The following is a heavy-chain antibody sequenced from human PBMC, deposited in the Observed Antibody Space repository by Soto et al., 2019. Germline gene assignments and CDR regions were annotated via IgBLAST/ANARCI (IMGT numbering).Heavy chain of an antibody. Sequence: PGGSLRLSCAASGFTFSSYGMHWVRQAPGKGLEWISYISGGGATIYYADSVKGRFTISRDNAKSSLYLQMNSLKAEDTAVYYCAREAHYYFDYWGQGTLVTVSS. CDR2: ISGGGATI. V-gene: IGHV3-48*03. J-gene: IGHJ4*02. CDR1: GFTFSSYG. CDR3: AREAHYYFDY.